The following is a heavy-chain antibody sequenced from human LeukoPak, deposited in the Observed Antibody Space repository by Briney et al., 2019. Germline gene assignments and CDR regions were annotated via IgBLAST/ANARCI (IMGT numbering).Heavy chain of an antibody. CDR1: GGSFSGYY. CDR3: AREIVNDY. J-gene: IGHJ4*02. Sequence: SETLSLTCAVYGGSFSGYYWSWIRQPPGKGLEWIGEINHSGSTNYNPSLKSRVTISVDTSKNQFSLKLSSVTAADTAVYYCAREIVNDYWGQGTLVTVSS. D-gene: IGHD2-15*01. V-gene: IGHV4-34*01. CDR2: INHSGST.